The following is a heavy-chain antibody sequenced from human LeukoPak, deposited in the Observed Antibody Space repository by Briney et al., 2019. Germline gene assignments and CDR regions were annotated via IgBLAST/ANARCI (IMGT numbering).Heavy chain of an antibody. V-gene: IGHV4-61*02. Sequence: SETLSLTCTVSGGSISSGSYYWSWIRQPAGKGLEWIGRIYTSGSTNYNPSLKSRVTISVDTSKNQFSLKLSSVTAADTAVYYCARDRVQPWVDAFDIWGQGTMVTVSS. D-gene: IGHD5-18*01. CDR3: ARDRVQPWVDAFDI. J-gene: IGHJ3*02. CDR1: GGSISSGSYY. CDR2: IYTSGST.